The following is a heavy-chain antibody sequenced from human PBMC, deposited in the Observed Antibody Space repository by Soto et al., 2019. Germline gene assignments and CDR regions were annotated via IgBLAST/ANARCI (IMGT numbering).Heavy chain of an antibody. CDR2: IYYSGST. CDR3: ARHRYDFWSGYRN. J-gene: IGHJ4*02. CDR1: GGFFSSSSYY. Sequence: LATLSLTCTVSGGFFSSSSYYWGWIRQPPGKGLEWIGSIYYSGSTYYNPSLKSRVTISVDTSKNQFSLKLSSVTAADTAVYYCARHRYDFWSGYRNWGQGTLVTVSS. D-gene: IGHD3-3*01. V-gene: IGHV4-39*01.